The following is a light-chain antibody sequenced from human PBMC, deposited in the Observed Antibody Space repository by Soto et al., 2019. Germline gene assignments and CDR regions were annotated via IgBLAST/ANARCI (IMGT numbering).Light chain of an antibody. CDR2: DAS. CDR1: QDISNY. CDR3: QKYNSAPLT. J-gene: IGKJ4*01. V-gene: IGKV1-33*01. Sequence: DIQMTQSPSSLSASVGDRVTITCQASQDISNYLNWYQQKPGKAPKLLIYDASNLETGVPSRFSGSGSGTDFTLNISSLQPEDVAAYYCQKYNSAPLTFGGVTK.